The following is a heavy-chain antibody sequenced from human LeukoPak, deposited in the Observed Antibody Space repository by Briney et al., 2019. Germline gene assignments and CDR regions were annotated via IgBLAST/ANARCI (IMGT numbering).Heavy chain of an antibody. Sequence: SQTLSLTCTVSGGSISSHYWSWIRQPPGKGLEWIGYIYYSGSTNYNPSLKSRVTISVDTSKNQFSLKLSSVTAADTAVYYCARLIPAAGTMGESPNFDYWGQGTLVTVSS. CDR1: GGSISSHY. V-gene: IGHV4-59*08. J-gene: IGHJ4*02. D-gene: IGHD6-13*01. CDR3: ARLIPAAGTMGESPNFDY. CDR2: IYYSGST.